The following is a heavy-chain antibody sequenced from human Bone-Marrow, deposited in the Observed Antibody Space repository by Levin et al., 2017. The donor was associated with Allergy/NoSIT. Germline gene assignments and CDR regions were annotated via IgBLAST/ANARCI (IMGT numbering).Heavy chain of an antibody. CDR3: TADGSSWYEGEYYFDS. V-gene: IGHV3-15*01. D-gene: IGHD6-13*01. Sequence: KPGGSLRLSCAASGFTFNIAWMSWVRQAPGKGLEWLGRIRSKNDGGTTDYAAPVKGRFSISRDDSKNTLYLQMNSLKIEDTAVYYCTADGSSWYEGEYYFDSWGQGTLVTVSS. CDR2: IRSKNDGGTT. J-gene: IGHJ4*02. CDR1: GFTFNIAW.